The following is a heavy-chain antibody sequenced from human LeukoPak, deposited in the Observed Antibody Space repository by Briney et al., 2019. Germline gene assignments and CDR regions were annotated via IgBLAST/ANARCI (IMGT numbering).Heavy chain of an antibody. CDR2: IYPGDSDT. CDR1: GSTFTSYW. Sequence: GESLKISCKGSGSTFTSYWIGWVRQIPGKGLEWMGIIYPGDSDTRYSPSFQGQVTISADKSISTAYLQWSSLKASDIAMYYCARGHPVGSSGYGDYWGQGTLVTVSS. D-gene: IGHD3-22*01. J-gene: IGHJ4*02. CDR3: ARGHPVGSSGYGDY. V-gene: IGHV5-51*01.